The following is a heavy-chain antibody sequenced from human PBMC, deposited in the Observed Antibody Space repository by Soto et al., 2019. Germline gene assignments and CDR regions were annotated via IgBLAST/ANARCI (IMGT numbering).Heavy chain of an antibody. CDR3: ARDHVQWATVTTPFFDY. CDR2: ISAYNGNT. D-gene: IGHD4-17*01. CDR1: GYTFTSYG. V-gene: IGHV1-18*01. J-gene: IGHJ4*02. Sequence: QVQLVQSGAEVKKPGASVKVSCKASGYTFTSYGISWVRQAPGQGLEWMGWISAYNGNTNYAQKLQGRVTMTTDTATSTAYMELRSLRSDDTAVYYCARDHVQWATVTTPFFDYWGQGTLVTVSS.